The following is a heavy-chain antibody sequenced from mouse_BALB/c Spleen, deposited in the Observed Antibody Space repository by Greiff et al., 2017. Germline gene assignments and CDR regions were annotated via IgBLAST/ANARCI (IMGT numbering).Heavy chain of an antibody. D-gene: IGHD2-14*01. CDR1: GFSLTSYG. J-gene: IGHJ2*01. CDR3: ARDGGVLPFDY. CDR2: IWAGGST. V-gene: IGHV2-9*02. Sequence: QVQLKESGPGLVAPSQSLSITCTVSGFSLTSYGVHWVRQPPGKGLEWLGVIWAGGSTNYNSALMSRLSISKDNSKSQVFLKMNSLQTDDTAMYYCARDGGVLPFDYWGQGTTLTVSS.